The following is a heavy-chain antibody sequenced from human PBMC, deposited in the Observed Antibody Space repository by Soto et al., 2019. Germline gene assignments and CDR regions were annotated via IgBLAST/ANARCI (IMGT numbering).Heavy chain of an antibody. D-gene: IGHD3-10*01. Sequence: GASVKVSCKVSGYTLTELSMHWVRQAPGKGLEWIGGLDPEDGETMYAQKFEGRVTMTEDASTDTAYMELSSLRSEDTAVYYCATWAHYGSGSYAFDIWGQGTMVTVSS. CDR1: GYTLTELS. CDR3: ATWAHYGSGSYAFDI. J-gene: IGHJ3*02. CDR2: LDPEDGET. V-gene: IGHV1-24*01.